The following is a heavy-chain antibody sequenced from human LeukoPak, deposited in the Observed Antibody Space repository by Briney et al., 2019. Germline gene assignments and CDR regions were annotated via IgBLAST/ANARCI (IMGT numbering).Heavy chain of an antibody. CDR3: ARGPQPTTYYYDSSGYYGWFDP. CDR2: IYTSGST. CDR1: GGSISSGSYY. D-gene: IGHD3-22*01. V-gene: IGHV4-61*02. J-gene: IGHJ5*02. Sequence: SQTLSLTCIVSGGSISSGSYYWSWIRQPAGTGLEWIGRIYTSGSTNYNPSLKSRVTISVDTSKNQFSLKLSSVTAADTAVYYCARGPQPTTYYYDSSGYYGWFDPWGQGTLVTVSS.